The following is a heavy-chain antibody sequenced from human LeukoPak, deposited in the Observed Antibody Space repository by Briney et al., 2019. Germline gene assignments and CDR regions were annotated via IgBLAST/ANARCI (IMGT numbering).Heavy chain of an antibody. CDR1: GFTFDDYA. CDR2: ISWNSGSI. CDR3: AKANWNDDRFDY. Sequence: GGSLRLSCAASGFTFDDYAMHWVRLAPGKGLEWVSGISWNSGSIGYADSVKGRFTISRDNAKNSLYLQMNSLRAEDTALYYCAKANWNDDRFDYWGQGTLVTVSS. J-gene: IGHJ4*02. V-gene: IGHV3-9*01. D-gene: IGHD1-1*01.